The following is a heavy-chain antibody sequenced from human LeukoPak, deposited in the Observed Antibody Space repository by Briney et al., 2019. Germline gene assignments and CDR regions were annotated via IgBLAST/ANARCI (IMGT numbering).Heavy chain of an antibody. Sequence: PGGSLRLSCAASGFTFSSYAMSWVRQAPGKGLEWVSATSGSGGSTYYADSVKGRFTISRDKSKNTLYLRMNSLRAEDTAVYYCAKGSSGYCPYYFDYWGQGTLVTVSS. CDR3: AKGSSGYCPYYFDY. J-gene: IGHJ4*02. V-gene: IGHV3-23*01. CDR1: GFTFSSYA. D-gene: IGHD3-22*01. CDR2: TSGSGGST.